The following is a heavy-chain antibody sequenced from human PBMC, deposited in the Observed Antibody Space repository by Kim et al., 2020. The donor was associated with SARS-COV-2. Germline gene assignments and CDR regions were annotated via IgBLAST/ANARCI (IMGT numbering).Heavy chain of an antibody. CDR3: AKDISRVVPYFYYYYGIDV. CDR2: ISGDGDRT. CDR1: GFTFDDYA. V-gene: IGHV3-43*02. Sequence: GGSLRLSCAASGFTFDDYAIHWVRQAPGKGLEWVSLISGDGDRTYYADSVKGRFTISRDNSKNSLYLQMNSLRTEDTALYYCAKDISRVVPYFYYYYGIDVWGQGTTVTVSS. D-gene: IGHD2-2*01. J-gene: IGHJ6*02.